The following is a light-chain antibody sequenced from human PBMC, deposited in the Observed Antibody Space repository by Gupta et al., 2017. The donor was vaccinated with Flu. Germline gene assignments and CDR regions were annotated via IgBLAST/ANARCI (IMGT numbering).Light chain of an antibody. CDR2: AAS. V-gene: IGKV1-39*01. CDR3: QQSYSNPLFT. CDR1: QSINTY. J-gene: IGKJ3*01. Sequence: DIQMTQSPSSLSVSVGDRVTITCRTSQSINTYLNWYQQKPGRAPKLLIYAASTLQSGVPSRFSGSGSGADFTLTISSLQPEDVATYYCQQSYSNPLFTFGPGTKVEIK.